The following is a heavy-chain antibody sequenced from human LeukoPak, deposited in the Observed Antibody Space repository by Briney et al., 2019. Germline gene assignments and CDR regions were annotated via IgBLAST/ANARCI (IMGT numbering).Heavy chain of an antibody. CDR3: AKDRPPTFIAAAGTNVNDY. CDR1: GFTFSSYA. V-gene: IGHV3-23*01. CDR2: ISGSGGST. Sequence: GGSLRLSCAASGFTFSSYAMSWVRQAPGKGLEWVSAISGSGGSTYYADSVKGRFTISRDNSKNTLYLQMNSLRAEDTAVYYCAKDRPPTFIAAAGTNVNDYWGQGTLVTVSS. J-gene: IGHJ4*02. D-gene: IGHD6-13*01.